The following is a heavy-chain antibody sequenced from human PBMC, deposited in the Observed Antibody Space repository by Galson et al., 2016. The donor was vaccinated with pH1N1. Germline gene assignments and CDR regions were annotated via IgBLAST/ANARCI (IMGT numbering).Heavy chain of an antibody. CDR2: FIPMLDLA. J-gene: IGHJ4*02. V-gene: IGHV1-69*02. CDR1: GGTFSSYT. Sequence: SVKVSCKASGGTFSSYTISCVRQAPGQGLEWMGRFIPMLDLANYAQKFQGRVTITADKSTHKAYMVLSRLSYEDTAVYYCAGAADPTAVTTPLDYWGQGTLVTISS. D-gene: IGHD4-17*01. CDR3: AGAADPTAVTTPLDY.